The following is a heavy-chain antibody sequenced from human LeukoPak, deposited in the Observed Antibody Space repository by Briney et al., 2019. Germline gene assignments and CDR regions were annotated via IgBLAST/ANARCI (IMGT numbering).Heavy chain of an antibody. CDR3: ARGRDSSGYYYPLFDS. V-gene: IGHV4-30-2*01. J-gene: IGHJ4*02. CDR2: IYHSGST. D-gene: IGHD3-22*01. CDR1: GGSISSGGYS. Sequence: PSETLSLTCAVSGGSISSGGYSWSWIRQPPGKGLEWIGYIYHSGSTYYNPSLKSRVTISVDRSKNQFSLKLSSVTAADTAVYYCARGRDSSGYYYPLFDSWGQGTLVTVSS.